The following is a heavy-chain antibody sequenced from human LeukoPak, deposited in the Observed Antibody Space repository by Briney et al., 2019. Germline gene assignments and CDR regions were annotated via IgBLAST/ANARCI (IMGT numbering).Heavy chain of an antibody. CDR2: IGASDGTT. CDR1: GFTFSNRS. J-gene: IGHJ4*02. D-gene: IGHD3-3*01. Sequence: GGSLRLSCAASGFTFSNRSMSWVRQAPGKGLEWVSTIGASDGTTYYADSVKGRFTISRDNSKNTLYLQMNSLRAEDTAVYYCAKSKNDFWSGYIHYWGQGTLVTVSS. V-gene: IGHV3-23*01. CDR3: AKSKNDFWSGYIHY.